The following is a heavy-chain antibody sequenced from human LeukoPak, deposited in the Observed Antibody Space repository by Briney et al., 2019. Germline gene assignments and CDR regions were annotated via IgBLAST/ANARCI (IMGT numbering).Heavy chain of an antibody. D-gene: IGHD6-13*01. CDR2: INPNSGGT. CDR1: GYTFTGYY. Sequence: ASVKVSCKASGYTFTGYYMYWVRQAPGQGLEWMGWINPNSGGTNYAQKFQGRVTMTRDTSISTAYMELSRLRSDDTAVYYCARDPGYRDYFDYWGQGTLVTVSS. V-gene: IGHV1-2*02. J-gene: IGHJ4*02. CDR3: ARDPGYRDYFDY.